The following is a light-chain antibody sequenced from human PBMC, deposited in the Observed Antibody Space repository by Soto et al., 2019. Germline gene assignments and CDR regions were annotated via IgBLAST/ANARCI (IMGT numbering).Light chain of an antibody. CDR1: QSVGSN. CDR2: GAS. J-gene: IGKJ1*01. V-gene: IGKV3-15*01. CDR3: QHYGHALWA. Sequence: ERVMTQSPATLSVSPGARAPLSCRASQSVGSNLAWYQQKPGQAPRLLIFGASSRATGVPARFSGSGSGTDFTLTISRLEPEDFAVYYCQHYGHALWAFGQGTKVDIK.